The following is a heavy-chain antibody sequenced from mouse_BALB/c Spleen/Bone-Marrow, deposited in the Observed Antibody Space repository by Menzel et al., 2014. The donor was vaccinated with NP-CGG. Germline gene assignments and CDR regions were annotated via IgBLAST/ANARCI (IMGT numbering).Heavy chain of an antibody. Sequence: EVHLVESGGGLVKPGGSLKLSCAASGFTFSSYAMSWVRQTPEKRLEWVATISSGGTYTYSPDSVKGRFTISRDNAKDTLNLQMSSLRSEDTAMYYCSGQEGYAMDYWGQGTSVTVSS. CDR3: SGQEGYAMDY. CDR1: GFTFSSYA. J-gene: IGHJ4*01. CDR2: ISSGGTYT. V-gene: IGHV5-9-3*01.